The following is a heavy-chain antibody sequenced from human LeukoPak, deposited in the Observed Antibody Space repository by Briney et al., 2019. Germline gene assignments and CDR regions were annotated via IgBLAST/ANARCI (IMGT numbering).Heavy chain of an antibody. J-gene: IGHJ4*02. CDR1: GYTFTGYY. CDR3: ARVLSIFGVPPLGY. Sequence: EASVKVSCKASGYTFTGYYMHWVRQAPGQGLEWMGWINPNSGGTNYAQKFQGRVTMTRDTSISTAYMELSRLRSDDTAVYYCARVLSIFGVPPLGYWGQGTLVTVSS. V-gene: IGHV1-2*02. D-gene: IGHD3-3*01. CDR2: INPNSGGT.